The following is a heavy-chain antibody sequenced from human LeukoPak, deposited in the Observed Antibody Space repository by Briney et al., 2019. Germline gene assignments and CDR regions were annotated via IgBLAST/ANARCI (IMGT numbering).Heavy chain of an antibody. CDR2: IIPIFGTA. D-gene: IGHD3-3*01. Sequence: SVKVSCKASGGTFSSYAISWVRQAPGQGLEWMGGIIPIFGTANYAQKFQGRVTITADESTSTAYMELSSLRSEDTAVYYCARDLVRDFGVALGYYMDVWGKGTTVTVSS. J-gene: IGHJ6*03. CDR3: ARDLVRDFGVALGYYMDV. V-gene: IGHV1-69*13. CDR1: GGTFSSYA.